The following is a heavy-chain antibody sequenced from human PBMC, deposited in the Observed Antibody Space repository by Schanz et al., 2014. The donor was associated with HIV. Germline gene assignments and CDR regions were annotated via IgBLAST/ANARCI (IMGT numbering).Heavy chain of an antibody. CDR3: ARGARYGMDV. V-gene: IGHV1-8*01. CDR1: GYTFTSYD. Sequence: QVQLVQSGPEVKKPGASVKVSCKTSGYTFTSYDINWVRQAAGQGLEWMGWMNPNNDDTDYAQKFQGRVTMTTDTFTSTAYMELRSLRSDDTAVYYCARGARYGMDVWGQGTTVTVSS. CDR2: MNPNNDDT. J-gene: IGHJ6*02.